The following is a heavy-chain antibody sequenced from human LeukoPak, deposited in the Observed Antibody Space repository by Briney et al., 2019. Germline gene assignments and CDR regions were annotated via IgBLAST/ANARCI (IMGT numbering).Heavy chain of an antibody. CDR1: GGTFSSYA. CDR3: ARGPNYYYYYGMDV. Sequence: SVKVSCKASGGTFSSYAISWVRQATGQGLEWMGGIIPIFGTANYAQKFQGRVTITADESTSTAYMELSSLRSEDTAVYYCARGPNYYYYYGMDVWGQGTTVTVSS. J-gene: IGHJ6*02. CDR2: IIPIFGTA. V-gene: IGHV1-69*13.